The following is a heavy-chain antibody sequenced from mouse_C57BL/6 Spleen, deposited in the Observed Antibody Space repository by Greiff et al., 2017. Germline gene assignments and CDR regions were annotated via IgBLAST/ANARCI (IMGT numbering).Heavy chain of an antibody. CDR3: ARAGGTAQAPRAMDY. Sequence: VQLQQSGAELVMPGASVKLSCKASGYTFTSYWMHWVKQRPGQGLEWIGEIDPSDSYTNYNQKFKGKSTLTVDKSSSTAYMQLSSLTSEDSAVYYCARAGGTAQAPRAMDYWGQGTSVTVSS. CDR1: GYTFTSYW. D-gene: IGHD3-2*02. J-gene: IGHJ4*01. V-gene: IGHV1-69*01. CDR2: IDPSDSYT.